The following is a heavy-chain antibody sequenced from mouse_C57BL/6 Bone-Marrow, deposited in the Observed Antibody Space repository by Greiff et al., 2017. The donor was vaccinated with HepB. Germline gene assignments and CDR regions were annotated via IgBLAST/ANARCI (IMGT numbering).Heavy chain of an antibody. V-gene: IGHV1-18*01. CDR1: GYTFTDYN. D-gene: IGHD1-2*01. Sequence: EVQLQQSGPELVKPGASVKIPCKASGYTFTDYNMDWVKQSHGKSLEWIGDINPNNGGTIYNQKFKGKATLTVDKSSSTAYMELRSLTSEDTAVYYCARGGTTAKFFYYFDYWGQGTTLTVSS. CDR2: INPNNGGT. CDR3: ARGGTTAKFFYYFDY. J-gene: IGHJ2*01.